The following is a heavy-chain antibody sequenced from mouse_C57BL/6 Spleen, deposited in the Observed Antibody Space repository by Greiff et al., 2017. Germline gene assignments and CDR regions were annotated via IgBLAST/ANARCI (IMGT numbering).Heavy chain of an antibody. D-gene: IGHD2-2*01. V-gene: IGHV3-6*01. CDR2: ISYDGSN. Sequence: EESGPGLVKPSQSLSLTCSVTGYSITSGYYWNWIRQFPGNKLEWMGYISYDGSNNYNPSLKNRISITRDTSKNQFFLKLNSVTTEDTATYYCARGGLPEYFDVWGTGTTVTVSS. J-gene: IGHJ1*03. CDR1: GYSITSGYY. CDR3: ARGGLPEYFDV.